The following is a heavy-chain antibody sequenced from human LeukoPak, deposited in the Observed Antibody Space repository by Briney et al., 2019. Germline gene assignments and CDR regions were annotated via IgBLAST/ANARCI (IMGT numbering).Heavy chain of an antibody. CDR2: ISSSGSTI. V-gene: IGHV3-11*04. CDR1: AFTFSDYY. J-gene: IGHJ5*02. D-gene: IGHD2/OR15-2a*01. Sequence: GGSLRLSCAASAFTFSDYYMSWIRQAPGKGLESVSYISSSGSTIYYEDSVKGRFTISRDNSNNTVFLQMNSLRTEDTADYSCARQRVGYFRSWGQGTLVTVSS. CDR3: ARQRVGYFRS.